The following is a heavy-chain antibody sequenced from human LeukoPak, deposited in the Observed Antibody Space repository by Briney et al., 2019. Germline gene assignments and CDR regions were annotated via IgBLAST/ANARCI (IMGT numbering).Heavy chain of an antibody. D-gene: IGHD2-21*01. CDR3: AKDIHDRGCADA. CDR2: ISADGATT. Sequence: GGSLRLSCAASGFTFDHYAMHWVRQAPEKGLEWVSLISADGATTFYADSVKGRFTISRDNSKNSLYLQMNSLRTEDTALYYCAKDIHDRGCADAWGQGTLVTVSS. CDR1: GFTFDHYA. V-gene: IGHV3-43*02. J-gene: IGHJ4*02.